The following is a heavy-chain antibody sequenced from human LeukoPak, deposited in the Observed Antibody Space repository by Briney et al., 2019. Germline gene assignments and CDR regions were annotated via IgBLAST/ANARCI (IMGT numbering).Heavy chain of an antibody. D-gene: IGHD3-3*01. J-gene: IGHJ2*01. CDR2: INHSGST. CDR1: GFTFSGSA. CDR3: ARFGGRRPRKGDFWSDYYRYFDL. V-gene: IGHV4-34*01. Sequence: GSLKLSCAASGFTFSGSAMHWVRQPPGKGPEWIGEINHSGSTNYNPSLKSRVTISVATSKNQFSLKLYSVTAADTAVYYCARFGGRRPRKGDFWSDYYRYFDLWGRGTLVTVSS.